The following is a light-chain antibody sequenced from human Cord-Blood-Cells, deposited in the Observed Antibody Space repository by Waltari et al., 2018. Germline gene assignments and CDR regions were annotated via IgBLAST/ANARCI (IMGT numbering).Light chain of an antibody. J-gene: IGKJ1*01. V-gene: IGKV1-39*01. CDR3: QQSYSTTWT. Sequence: DIQVTQSPSSLSASVGDTVTTTCRASQSISSYLNWYQQQPGKAPKLLIYAASSLQSWVPSRFSGSGSGTDFTLTISSLQPEDFATYYCQQSYSTTWTFGQGTKVEIK. CDR1: QSISSY. CDR2: AAS.